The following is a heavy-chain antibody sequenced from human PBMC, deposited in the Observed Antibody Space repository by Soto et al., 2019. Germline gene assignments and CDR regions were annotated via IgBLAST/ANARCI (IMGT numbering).Heavy chain of an antibody. CDR3: ERLSQQKNYYSGVDV. Sequence: GESLKISCKGSGYNFTIYWIGWVRQMPGKGLEWMGIIYPGDSDTRYSPSFQGQVTISADKSISTAYLQWSSLKASDTALYYCERLSQQKNYYSGVDVWGQGTTVTVYS. D-gene: IGHD6-13*01. CDR1: GYNFTIYW. J-gene: IGHJ6*02. CDR2: IYPGDSDT. V-gene: IGHV5-51*01.